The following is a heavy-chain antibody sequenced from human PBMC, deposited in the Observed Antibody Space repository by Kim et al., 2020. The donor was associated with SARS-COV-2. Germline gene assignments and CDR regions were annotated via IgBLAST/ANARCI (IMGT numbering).Heavy chain of an antibody. D-gene: IGHD3-22*01. J-gene: IGHJ4*02. V-gene: IGHV4-59*09. Sequence: SLKGRVTISVDTSKNQFSLKLSSVTAADTAVYYCARGPYYYDSSGYAFDYWGQGTLVTVSS. CDR3: ARGPYYYDSSGYAFDY.